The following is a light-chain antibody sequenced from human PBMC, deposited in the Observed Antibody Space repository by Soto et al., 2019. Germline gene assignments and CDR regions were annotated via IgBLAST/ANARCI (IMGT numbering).Light chain of an antibody. V-gene: IGKV1-39*01. Sequence: DIQMTQSPSSLSASVGDRVTIACRASQSISNYLNWYQQKPGKAPKLLIYAASSLQSGVPSRFSGSGSGTEFTLTISSLQPEDFATYSCQQTYSTPYTFGQGTKLEIK. CDR3: QQTYSTPYT. CDR2: AAS. CDR1: QSISNY. J-gene: IGKJ2*01.